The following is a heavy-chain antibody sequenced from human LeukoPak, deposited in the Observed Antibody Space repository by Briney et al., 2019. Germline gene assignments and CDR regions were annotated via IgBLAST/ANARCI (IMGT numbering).Heavy chain of an antibody. D-gene: IGHD3-10*01. Sequence: GGSLRLSCAASGFTFSSYGMHWVRQAPGKGLEWVAVIWYDGSNKYYADSVKGRFTISRDNSKNTLYLQMNSLRAEDTAVYYCARVGQLWLDLDYWGQGTMVTVSS. CDR3: ARVGQLWLDLDY. CDR1: GFTFSSYG. CDR2: IWYDGSNK. J-gene: IGHJ4*02. V-gene: IGHV3-33*01.